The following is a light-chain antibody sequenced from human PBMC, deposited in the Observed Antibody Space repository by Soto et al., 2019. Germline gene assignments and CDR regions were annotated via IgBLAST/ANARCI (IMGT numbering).Light chain of an antibody. Sequence: EIVLTPSPGTLSLSPGEKATLSCRASQSVSNNYLAWYQQKPGQAPRLLIYGASNRATGIPDRFSGSGSGTDFTLIINRLEPEDFAAYYCQQYGSSLITFGQGTRLEIK. V-gene: IGKV3-20*01. CDR2: GAS. CDR3: QQYGSSLIT. CDR1: QSVSNNY. J-gene: IGKJ5*01.